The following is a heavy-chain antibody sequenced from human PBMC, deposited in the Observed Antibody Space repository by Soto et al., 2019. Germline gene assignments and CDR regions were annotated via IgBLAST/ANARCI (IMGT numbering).Heavy chain of an antibody. V-gene: IGHV4-59*01. D-gene: IGHD3-22*01. CDR2: IYYSGST. CDR3: ARVYYDSSGYYAAGDAFDI. J-gene: IGHJ3*02. Sequence: SETLSLTCTVSGGSISSYYWSWIRQPPGKGLEWIGYIYYSGSTNYNPSLKSRVTISVDTSKNQFSLKLSSVTAADTAVYYCARVYYDSSGYYAAGDAFDIWGQGTMVTV. CDR1: GGSISSYY.